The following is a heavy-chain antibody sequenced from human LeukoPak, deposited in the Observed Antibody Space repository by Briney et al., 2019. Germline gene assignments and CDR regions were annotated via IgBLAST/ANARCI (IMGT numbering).Heavy chain of an antibody. V-gene: IGHV4-59*01. CDR1: GGSISSYY. Sequence: SETLSLTCTVSGGSISSYYWSWIRQPPGKGLEWIGYIYYSGSTNYNPSLKSRVTISVDTSKNQFSLKLSSVTAADTAVYYCARDAQHHYGMDVWGQGTTVTVSS. CDR2: IYYSGST. CDR3: ARDAQHHYGMDV. J-gene: IGHJ6*02.